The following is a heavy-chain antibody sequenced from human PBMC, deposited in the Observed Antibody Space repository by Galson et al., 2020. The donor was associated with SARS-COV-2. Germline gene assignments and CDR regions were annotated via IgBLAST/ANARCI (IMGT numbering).Heavy chain of an antibody. CDR3: ARDLPAYYDSREMGY. Sequence: GGSLRLSCAASGFTFSSYGMHWVRQAPGKGLEWVAVIWYDGSNKYYADSVKGRFTISRDNSKNTLYLQMNSLRAEDTAVYYCARDLPAYYDSREMGYWGQGTLVTVSS. D-gene: IGHD3-22*01. J-gene: IGHJ4*02. V-gene: IGHV3-33*01. CDR1: GFTFSSYG. CDR2: IWYDGSNK.